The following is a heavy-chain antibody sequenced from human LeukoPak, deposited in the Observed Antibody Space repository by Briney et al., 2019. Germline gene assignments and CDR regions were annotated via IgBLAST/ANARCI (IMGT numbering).Heavy chain of an antibody. CDR2: INHSGST. D-gene: IGHD3-16*01. CDR1: GGSFSGYY. V-gene: IGHV4-34*01. J-gene: IGHJ4*02. Sequence: PSETLSLTCAVYGGSFSGYYWSWIRQPPGKGLEWIGEINHSGSTNYNPSLKSRVTILVETTKNQFLLKHSYIPAADAAVYYYGRRLYYDSLDYWGQGTLVTVSS. CDR3: GRRLYYDSLDY.